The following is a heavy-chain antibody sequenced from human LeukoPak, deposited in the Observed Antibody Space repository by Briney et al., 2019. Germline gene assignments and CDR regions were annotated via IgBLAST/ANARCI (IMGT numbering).Heavy chain of an antibody. CDR2: ISGSGGST. D-gene: IGHD2-2*01. V-gene: IGHV3-23*01. CDR3: AKAHSPYCSSTSCYSASYYYYYGMDV. CDR1: GFTFSSYW. J-gene: IGHJ6*02. Sequence: GGSLRLSCAASGFTFSSYWMSWVRQAPGKGLEWVSAISGSGGSTYYADSVKGRFTISRDNSKNTLYLQMNSLRAEDTAVYYCAKAHSPYCSSTSCYSASYYYYYGMDVWGQGTTVTVSS.